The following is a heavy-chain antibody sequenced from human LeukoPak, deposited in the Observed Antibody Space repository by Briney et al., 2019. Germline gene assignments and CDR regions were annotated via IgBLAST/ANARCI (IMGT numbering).Heavy chain of an antibody. D-gene: IGHD3-22*01. CDR3: AKEFIGYSSSLC. CDR1: GFIFSSFA. V-gene: IGHV3-23*01. Sequence: PGGSLRLSCNGSGFIFSSFAMNWVRQAPGKGLEWVSGISGSGAVTYYADSVKGRFTISRDNSKNTLYLQMESLRAEDTAIYYCAKEFIGYSSSLCWGQGTLVTVSS. CDR2: ISGSGAVT. J-gene: IGHJ4*02.